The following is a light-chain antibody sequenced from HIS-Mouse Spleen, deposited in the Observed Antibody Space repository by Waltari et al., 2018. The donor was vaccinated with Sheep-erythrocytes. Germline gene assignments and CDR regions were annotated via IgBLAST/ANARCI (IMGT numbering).Light chain of an antibody. V-gene: IGLV3-1*01. J-gene: IGLJ2*01. CDR3: QAWDSSTAV. CDR1: KLGDKY. CDR2: QYS. Sequence: SYELTQPPSVSVSPGQTASITCSGDKLGDKYACWYQQKPGQSPVLVIYQYSQRPSGIPERFSGSNSGNTATLTISGTQAMDEADYYCQAWDSSTAVFGGGTKLTVL.